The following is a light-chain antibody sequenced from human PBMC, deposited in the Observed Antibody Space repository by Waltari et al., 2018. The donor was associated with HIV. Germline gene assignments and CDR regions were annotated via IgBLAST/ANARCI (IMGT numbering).Light chain of an antibody. J-gene: IGKJ1*01. V-gene: IGKV4-1*01. CDR2: WAS. CDR3: QQYYSTPRT. Sequence: DLVLTQSPDSLAVSLGGRATMHCKSSQKILFSSTNKNYLSWYQQRPGQPTRLLIYWASSRESGVPERFTGSGSGTNFTLTISRLQADDVAVYFCQQYYSTPRTFGQGTKV. CDR1: QKILFSSTNKNY.